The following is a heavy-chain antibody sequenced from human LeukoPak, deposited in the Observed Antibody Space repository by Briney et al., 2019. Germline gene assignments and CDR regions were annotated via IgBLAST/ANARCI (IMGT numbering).Heavy chain of an antibody. D-gene: IGHD6-13*01. CDR3: ARRGGSSWSSFDY. J-gene: IGHJ4*01. CDR1: GFIFNNYA. Sequence: GGSLRLSCVASGFIFNNYAMNWIRQAPGKGLEWVSGISGLGGSAYYAASVKGRFIISRDNSGNTLFFQLTNLRVEDTAVYYCARRGGSSWSSFDYWGHGTLVTVSS. V-gene: IGHV3-23*01. CDR2: ISGLGGSA.